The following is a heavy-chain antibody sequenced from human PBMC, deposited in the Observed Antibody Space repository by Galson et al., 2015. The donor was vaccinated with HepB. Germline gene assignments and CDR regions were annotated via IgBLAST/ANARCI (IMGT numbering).Heavy chain of an antibody. D-gene: IGHD3-3*01. CDR2: ISGSGGST. J-gene: IGHJ6*02. CDR3: AKDGISDRYYDFWSGYFLGGQLGV. V-gene: IGHV3-23*01. Sequence: SLRLSCAASGFTFSSYAMSWVRQAPGKGLEWVSAISGSGGSTYYADSVKGRFTISRDNSKNTLYLQMNSLRAEDTAVYYCAKDGISDRYYDFWSGYFLGGQLGVWGQGTTVTVSS. CDR1: GFTFSSYA.